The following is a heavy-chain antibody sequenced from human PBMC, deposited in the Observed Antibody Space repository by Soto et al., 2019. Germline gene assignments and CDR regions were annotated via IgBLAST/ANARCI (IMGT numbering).Heavy chain of an antibody. CDR3: TPGPQYTSSSGMMAY. CDR2: IKSKADGGTT. V-gene: IGHV3-15*01. Sequence: EVQLVESGGGLVKPGGSLRLSCAASGFTFSNAWMSWVRQAPGKGLEWVGRIKSKADGGTTDYAAPVKGRFTNSRDDSETTLYLEMNSLKIEDAAVYYCTPGPQYTSSSGMMAYWGQGTLITVSS. D-gene: IGHD6-6*01. CDR1: GFTFSNAW. J-gene: IGHJ4*02.